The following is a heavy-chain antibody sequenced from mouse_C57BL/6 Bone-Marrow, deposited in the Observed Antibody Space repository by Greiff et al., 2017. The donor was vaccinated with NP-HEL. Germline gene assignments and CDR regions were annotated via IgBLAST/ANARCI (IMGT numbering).Heavy chain of an antibody. CDR2: IYPGDGDT. J-gene: IGHJ1*03. CDR1: GYAFSSYW. V-gene: IGHV1-80*01. CDR3: ARWGSLYWYFDV. Sequence: QVQLQQSGAELVKPGASVKISCKASGYAFSSYWMNWLKQRPGKGLEWIGQIYPGDGDTNYNGKFKGKATLTADKSSSTAYMQLSSLTSEDSAVYFCARWGSLYWYFDVWGTGTTVTVSS. D-gene: IGHD1-1*02.